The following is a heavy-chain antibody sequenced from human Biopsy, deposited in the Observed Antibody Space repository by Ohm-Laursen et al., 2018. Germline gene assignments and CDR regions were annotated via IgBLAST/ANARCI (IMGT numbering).Heavy chain of an antibody. V-gene: IGHV3-33*01. D-gene: IGHD3/OR15-3a*01. Sequence: SLRLSCAASGFTFSSYGMHWVRQAPGKGLEWVAVIWYDGSRQYYADSVKGRFTISRDNSKNTLYLQMNSLRAEDTAVYYCARDGAAGYGLDVWGQGTLVTVPS. CDR1: GFTFSSYG. CDR3: ARDGAAGYGLDV. CDR2: IWYDGSRQ. J-gene: IGHJ4*02.